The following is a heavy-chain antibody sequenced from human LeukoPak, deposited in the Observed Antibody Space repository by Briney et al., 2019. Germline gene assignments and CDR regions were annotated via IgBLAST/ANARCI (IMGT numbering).Heavy chain of an antibody. CDR3: AREIVVVIAADLDYFDY. CDR1: GXTFSGYS. D-gene: IGHD2-15*01. J-gene: IGHJ4*02. V-gene: IGHV3-21*01. Sequence: GGSLRLSCAASGXTFSGYSINWVRQAPGKGLEWASFISGSSTYIYYADSVKGRFTISRDNAKNSLYLQMNSLRAEDTAVYYCAREIVVVIAADLDYFDYWGQGTLVTVSS. CDR2: ISGSSTYI.